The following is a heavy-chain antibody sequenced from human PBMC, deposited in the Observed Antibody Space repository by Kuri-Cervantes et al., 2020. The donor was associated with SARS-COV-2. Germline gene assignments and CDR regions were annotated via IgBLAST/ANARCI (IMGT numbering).Heavy chain of an antibody. J-gene: IGHJ4*02. CDR2: IGPSGTTK. D-gene: IGHD4-17*01. Sequence: GESLKISCTASGFIFSDYYMTWIRQAPGKGLEWVSNIGPSGTTKYYADSVKGRFTISRDNAKNSLYLQMNSLRAEDTAVYYCARGGYGDYGGQAFDYWGQGTLVTVSS. CDR1: GFIFSDYY. V-gene: IGHV3-11*04. CDR3: ARGGYGDYGGQAFDY.